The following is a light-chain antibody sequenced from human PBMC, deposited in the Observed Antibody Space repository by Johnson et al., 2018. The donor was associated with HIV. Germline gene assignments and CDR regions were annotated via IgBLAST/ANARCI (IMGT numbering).Light chain of an antibody. CDR2: DNN. V-gene: IGLV1-51*01. J-gene: IGLJ1*01. CDR3: GTWDSSLSAGV. CDR1: SSNIGNNY. Sequence: QSVLTQPPSVSAAPGQKVTISCSGSSSNIGNNYVSLYQQVPGTAPKLLIYDNNKLPSGIPDRFSGSKSGTSATLGITGLQTGDEADYYCGTWDSSLSAGVFGTGTKVTVL.